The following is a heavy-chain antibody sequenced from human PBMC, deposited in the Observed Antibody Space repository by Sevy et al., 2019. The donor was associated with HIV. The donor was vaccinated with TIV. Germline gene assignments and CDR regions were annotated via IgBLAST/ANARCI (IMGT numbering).Heavy chain of an antibody. CDR2: INSDGSST. CDR3: ARGLCRLGGRCYFDY. CDR1: GFTFSSYW. D-gene: IGHD3-16*01. J-gene: IGHJ4*02. Sequence: GESLKISCAASGFTFSSYWMHWVRQAPGKGLVWVSRINSDGSSTSYADSVKGRFTISRDNAKNTLYLQMNSLRAEDTAVYYCARGLCRLGGRCYFDYWGQGTLVTVSS. V-gene: IGHV3-74*01.